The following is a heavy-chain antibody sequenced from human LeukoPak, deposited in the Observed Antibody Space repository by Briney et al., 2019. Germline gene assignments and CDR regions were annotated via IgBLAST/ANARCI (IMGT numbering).Heavy chain of an antibody. V-gene: IGHV4-34*01. CDR3: ARGTAYYYDSSGYYYMYCFDY. CDR1: GGSFSGYY. CDR2: INHSGST. D-gene: IGHD3-22*01. J-gene: IGHJ4*02. Sequence: SETLSLTCAVYGGSFSGYYWSWIRQPPGKGLEWIGEINHSGSTNYNPSLKSRVTISVDTSKNQFSLKLSSVTAADTAVYYCARGTAYYYDSSGYYYMYCFDYWGQGTLVTVSS.